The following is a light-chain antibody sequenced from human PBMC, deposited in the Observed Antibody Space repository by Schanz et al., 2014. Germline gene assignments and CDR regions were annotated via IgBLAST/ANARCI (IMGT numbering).Light chain of an antibody. CDR2: HESGGSY. J-gene: IGLJ3*02. CDR1: SRHSNYI. CDR3: ETWDSNSWV. Sequence: QLVLTQSSSASASLGSSVKLTCTLNSRHSNYIISWHQQLPGKAPRYLMKHESGGSYSRGSGVPDRFSGSGSGPDRYLTISNVQFEDEADYYCETWDSNSWVFGGGTKVTVL. V-gene: IGLV4-60*02.